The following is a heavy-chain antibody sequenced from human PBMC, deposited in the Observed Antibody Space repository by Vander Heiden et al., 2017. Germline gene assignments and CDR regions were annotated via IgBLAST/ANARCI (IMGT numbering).Heavy chain of an antibody. V-gene: IGHV3-30*01. CDR2: KSYDGRNE. Sequence: QVQLAVSGGGVVQPGWSLRLSCAASGFTVSSSTMHWVRQARGKGLEWVAGKSYDGRNENYADSVKGRFTISRDNSKNTLYLQMNSLRAEDTAVYYCARDEFDILTGYYKKDFDYWGQGTLVTVSS. D-gene: IGHD3-9*01. J-gene: IGHJ4*02. CDR1: GFTVSSST. CDR3: ARDEFDILTGYYKKDFDY.